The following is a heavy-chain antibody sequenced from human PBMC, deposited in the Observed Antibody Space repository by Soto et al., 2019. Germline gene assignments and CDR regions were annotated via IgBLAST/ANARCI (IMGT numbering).Heavy chain of an antibody. V-gene: IGHV1-24*01. J-gene: IGHJ3*01. Sequence: QVRLVQSGAEVKKPGASVKVSCKVSGYTLTELSMYWVRQAPGKGLEWMGSFDPEDGETIFAQKFQGRVTMTEDTSTDTAYMELSSLRSEDTAVYYCALSGAAVDAFDFWGQGTMVTVSS. CDR2: FDPEDGET. D-gene: IGHD6-25*01. CDR1: GYTLTELS. CDR3: ALSGAAVDAFDF.